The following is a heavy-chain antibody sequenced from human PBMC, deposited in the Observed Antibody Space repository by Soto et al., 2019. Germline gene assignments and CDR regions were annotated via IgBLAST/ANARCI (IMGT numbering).Heavy chain of an antibody. Sequence: QVQLVESGGGVDQPGRSLRLSCAASGFTFSSYGMHWVRQAPGKGLEWVAVIWYDGSNKYYADSVKGRFTISRDNSKNTLYLQMNSLRAEDTAVYYCASLLSEYSGYDPNLLDYWGQGTLVTVSS. V-gene: IGHV3-33*01. CDR3: ASLLSEYSGYDPNLLDY. J-gene: IGHJ4*02. CDR1: GFTFSSYG. D-gene: IGHD5-12*01. CDR2: IWYDGSNK.